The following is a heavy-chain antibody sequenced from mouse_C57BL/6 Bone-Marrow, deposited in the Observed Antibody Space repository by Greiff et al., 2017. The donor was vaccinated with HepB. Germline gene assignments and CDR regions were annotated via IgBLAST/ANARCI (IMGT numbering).Heavy chain of an antibody. J-gene: IGHJ2*01. D-gene: IGHD3-2*02. CDR1: GFNIKDDY. V-gene: IGHV14-4*01. Sequence: VQLQQSGAELVRPGASVKLSCTASGFNIKDDYMHWVKQRPEQGLEWIGWIDPENGDTEYASKFQGKAPITADTSSNTAYLQLSSLTSEDTAVYYCTTEWGHSSGSYFDYWGQGTTLTVSS. CDR2: IDPENGDT. CDR3: TTEWGHSSGSYFDY.